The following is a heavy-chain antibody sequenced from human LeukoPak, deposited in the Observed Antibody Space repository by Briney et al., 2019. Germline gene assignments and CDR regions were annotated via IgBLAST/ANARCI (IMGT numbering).Heavy chain of an antibody. J-gene: IGHJ4*02. CDR2: INHSGST. CDR1: GVSFSGYY. V-gene: IGHV4-34*01. CDR3: AIGKYTYSWWDY. Sequence: SETLSLTCAVYGVSFSGYYWSWIRQPPGKGLEWIGEINHSGSTNYNPSLKSRVTLSVDTSKNQFSLKLSSVTAADTAVYYCAIGKYTYSWWDYWGQGTLVTVSS. D-gene: IGHD6-13*01.